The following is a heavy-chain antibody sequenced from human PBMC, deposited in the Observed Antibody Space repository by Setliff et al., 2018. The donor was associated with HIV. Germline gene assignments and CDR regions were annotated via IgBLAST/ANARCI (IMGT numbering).Heavy chain of an antibody. CDR3: AALSVRTNPVYGVISTRFDP. Sequence: PGGSLRLSCAASDFDISTNYMRWIRQAPGKGLECVSVMYRDGSTFYADSVKGRFTTSRDSSNNVLFLQMNSLRADDTAVYYCAALSVRTNPVYGVISTRFDPWGQGSLVTVSS. D-gene: IGHD2-8*01. CDR1: DFDISTNY. V-gene: IGHV3-53*01. CDR2: MYRDGST. J-gene: IGHJ5*02.